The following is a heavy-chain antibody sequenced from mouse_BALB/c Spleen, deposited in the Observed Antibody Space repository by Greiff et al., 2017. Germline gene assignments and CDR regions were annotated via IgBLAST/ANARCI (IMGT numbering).Heavy chain of an antibody. Sequence: VQLQQSGPELGKPGASVKISCKASGYSFTGYNMYWVKQSHRKSLEWIGYIDPYNGGTSYNQKSKGKATLTVDKSSSTAYMHLNSLTSEDSAIYYCARYHDGYYANRGQGTTLTVSS. V-gene: IGHV1S135*01. CDR3: ARYHDGYYAN. D-gene: IGHD2-3*01. CDR2: IDPYNGGT. J-gene: IGHJ2*01. CDR1: GYSFTGYN.